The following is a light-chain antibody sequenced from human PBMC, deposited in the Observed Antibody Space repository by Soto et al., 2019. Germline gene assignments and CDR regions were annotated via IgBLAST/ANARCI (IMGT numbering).Light chain of an antibody. Sequence: DIQMTQSPSTLSAGVGDRVTITCRASQRISTYLNWYQQKPGKAPTLLIYAASSLQSGVPSRFSGGGSGTDFTLTINPLQPDDFATYLCQQCYSSPRTFGQGTKVEIK. V-gene: IGKV1-39*01. CDR3: QQCYSSPRT. CDR1: QRISTY. CDR2: AAS. J-gene: IGKJ1*01.